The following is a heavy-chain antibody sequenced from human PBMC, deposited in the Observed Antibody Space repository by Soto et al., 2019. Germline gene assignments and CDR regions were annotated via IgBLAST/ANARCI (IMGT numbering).Heavy chain of an antibody. CDR2: IWYDGSNK. CDR1: GFIFNRYG. J-gene: IGHJ6*02. Sequence: GGSLRLSCAASGFIFNRYGMHWVRQVPGKGLEWVADIWYDGSNKNYADSVKGRLTISRDNSKNTLSLQMNSLRAEDTAVYYCARDPYSGFWSAHPRYYGMDVWGQGTTVTVSS. D-gene: IGHD3-3*01. V-gene: IGHV3-33*01. CDR3: ARDPYSGFWSAHPRYYGMDV.